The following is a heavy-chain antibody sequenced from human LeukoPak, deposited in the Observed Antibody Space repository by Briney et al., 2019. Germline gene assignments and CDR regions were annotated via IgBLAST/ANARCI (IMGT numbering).Heavy chain of an antibody. V-gene: IGHV3-74*01. D-gene: IGHD2-21*01. J-gene: IGHJ4*02. CDR1: GFTFSSFW. CDR3: AKDLHEIAADY. Sequence: GGSLRLSCEASGFTFSSFWMHWVRHAPGKGLVWVARIKGDGVTTNYADPAKGRFTVSRDNAKNTVYLQMNSLRAEDTAVYYCAKDLHEIAADYWGQGTLVTVAS. CDR2: IKGDGVTT.